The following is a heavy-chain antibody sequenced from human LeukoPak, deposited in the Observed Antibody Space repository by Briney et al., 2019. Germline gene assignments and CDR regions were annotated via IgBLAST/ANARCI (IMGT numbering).Heavy chain of an antibody. CDR1: GGSISSGGYY. D-gene: IGHD3-16*02. CDR2: IYYSGST. V-gene: IGHV4-31*03. J-gene: IGHJ5*02. Sequence: PSETLSLTCTVAGGSISSGGYYWGWLRQHPGTGLEWIGYIYYSGSTNYNQSLKSRVTISVDTSKNQFSLKLSSVTAADTAVYYCARVHYDYVWGSYRYTQSCFDPGGQGTLVTVSS. CDR3: ARVHYDYVWGSYRYTQSCFDP.